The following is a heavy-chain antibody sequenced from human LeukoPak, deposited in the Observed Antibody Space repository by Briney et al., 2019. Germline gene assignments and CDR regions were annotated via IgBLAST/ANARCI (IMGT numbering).Heavy chain of an antibody. D-gene: IGHD3-10*01. Sequence: SVKVSCKSSGGTFSSYAISWVRQAPGQRLEWMGGILPMSGTTRYAQKFQGRVTIIADESTSTAYMELSSLRSEDTAVYYCAREDGSGSFQPQFDYWGQGTLVTVSS. CDR1: GGTFSSYA. CDR2: ILPMSGTT. CDR3: AREDGSGSFQPQFDY. J-gene: IGHJ4*02. V-gene: IGHV1-69*13.